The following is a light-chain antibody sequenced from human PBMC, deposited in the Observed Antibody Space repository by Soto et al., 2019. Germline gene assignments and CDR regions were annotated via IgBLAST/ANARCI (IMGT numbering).Light chain of an antibody. V-gene: IGLV2-8*01. CDR1: SSDVGRYNY. J-gene: IGLJ1*01. Sequence: QSVLTQPPSASGSPGQSVTFSCTGTSSDVGRYNYVSWYQQHPGKAPKLLIYGVTQRPSGVPDRFSGSKSGNTASLTVSGLQDEYEGYYYCSSYAGSNIYVFGTGTKLTVL. CDR3: SSYAGSNIYV. CDR2: GVT.